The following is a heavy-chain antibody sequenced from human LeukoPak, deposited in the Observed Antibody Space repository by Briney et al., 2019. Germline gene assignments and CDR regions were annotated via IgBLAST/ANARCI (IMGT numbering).Heavy chain of an antibody. D-gene: IGHD3-22*01. Sequence: GGSLRLSCAASGFTFSSYAMSWVRQAPGKGLEWVSAISGSGGSTYYADSVKGRFTISRDNSKNTLYLQMNSLRAEDTAVYYCANTHDSSGYYHTWAPDYRGQGTLVTVSS. CDR2: ISGSGGST. V-gene: IGHV3-23*01. CDR1: GFTFSSYA. J-gene: IGHJ4*02. CDR3: ANTHDSSGYYHTWAPDY.